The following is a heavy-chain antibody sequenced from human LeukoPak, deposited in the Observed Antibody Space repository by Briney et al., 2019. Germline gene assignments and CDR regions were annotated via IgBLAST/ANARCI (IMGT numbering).Heavy chain of an antibody. J-gene: IGHJ4*02. V-gene: IGHV3-30*03. Sequence: PGGSLRLSCAASGFTFSSYGMHWVRQAPGKGLEWVAVISYDGSNKYYADSVKGRFTISRDNPKNTLYLQMNSLRAEDTAVYYCARDGRYYYGSGGHFDYWGQGTLVTVSS. CDR1: GFTFSSYG. CDR2: ISYDGSNK. D-gene: IGHD3-10*01. CDR3: ARDGRYYYGSGGHFDY.